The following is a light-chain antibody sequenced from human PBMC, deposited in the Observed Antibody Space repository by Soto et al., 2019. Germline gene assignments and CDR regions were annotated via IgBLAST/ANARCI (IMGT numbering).Light chain of an antibody. CDR1: PSVTNF. V-gene: IGKV3-11*01. CDR3: QQRSNWPIT. CDR2: DAS. J-gene: IGKJ5*01. Sequence: EIVLTQSPATLSLSPGARATLSCRASPSVTNFLAWYQQKHGQAPRLLIYDASNRATGIPARFSGSGSGTDLTLTISSLEPEDCAVYDGQQRSNWPITFGQGTRLEIK.